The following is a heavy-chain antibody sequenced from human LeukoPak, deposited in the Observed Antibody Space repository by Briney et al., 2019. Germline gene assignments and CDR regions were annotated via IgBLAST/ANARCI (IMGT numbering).Heavy chain of an antibody. CDR1: GDSVSSNSAA. J-gene: IGHJ5*02. CDR3: ARGSRITGTTSEGGPNWFDP. V-gene: IGHV6-1*01. Sequence: SQTLSLTCAISGDSVSSNSAAWNWIRQSPSRGLEWLGRTYYRSKWYNDYAVSVKSRITINPDTSKNQFSLQLNSVTPEDTAVYYCARGSRITGTTSEGGPNWFDPRGQGTLVTVSS. CDR2: TYYRSKWYN. D-gene: IGHD1-7*01.